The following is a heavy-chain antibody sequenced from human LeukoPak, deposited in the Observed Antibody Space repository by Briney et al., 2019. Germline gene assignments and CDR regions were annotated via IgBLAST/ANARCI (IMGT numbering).Heavy chain of an antibody. D-gene: IGHD3-10*01. CDR3: ARETYYGFRGWFDP. Sequence: PSETLSLTCTVSSGSINTYYWNWIRQPPGKGLEWIGSVYYSGSTNYNPSLKSRVTISIDTSKDQFSLRLRSVTAADTAVYYCARETYYGFRGWFDPWGQGTLVTVSS. V-gene: IGHV4-59*01. CDR2: VYYSGST. J-gene: IGHJ5*02. CDR1: SGSINTYY.